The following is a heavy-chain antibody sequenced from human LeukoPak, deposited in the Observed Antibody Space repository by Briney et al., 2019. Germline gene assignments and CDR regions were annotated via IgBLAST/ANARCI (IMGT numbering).Heavy chain of an antibody. CDR3: ARDQAFDWFYYYYGMDV. CDR2: IGTSINNT. CDR1: GFTFNNYA. Sequence: GGSLRLSCAASGFTFNNYALSWVRQAPGKGLEWVSTIGTSINNTYYADSVKGRFSISRDNSNHTLSLQMSSLRAEDTAIYYCARDQAFDWFYYYYGMDVWGLGTTVIVSS. V-gene: IGHV3-23*01. D-gene: IGHD3-9*01. J-gene: IGHJ6*02.